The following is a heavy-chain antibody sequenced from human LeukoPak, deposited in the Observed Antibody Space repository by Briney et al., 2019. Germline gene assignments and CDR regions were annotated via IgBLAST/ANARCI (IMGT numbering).Heavy chain of an antibody. D-gene: IGHD2-2*02. Sequence: AGGSLRLSCAASGFTFSSYAMSWVRQAPGKGLEWVSAISGSGGSTYYADSVKGRFTISRDNSKNTLYLQMNSLRAEDTAVYYCAKPDDVYCSSTSCYTLDYWGQGTLVTVSS. J-gene: IGHJ4*02. V-gene: IGHV3-23*01. CDR3: AKPDDVYCSSTSCYTLDY. CDR1: GFTFSSYA. CDR2: ISGSGGST.